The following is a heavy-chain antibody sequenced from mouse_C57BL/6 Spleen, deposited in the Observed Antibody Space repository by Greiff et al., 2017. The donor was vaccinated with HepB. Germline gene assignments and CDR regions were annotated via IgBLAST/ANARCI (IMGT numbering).Heavy chain of an antibody. J-gene: IGHJ4*01. Sequence: QVQLQQPGAELVRPGTSVKLSCKASGYTFTSYWMHWVKQRPGQGLEWIGVIDPSDSYTNYNQKFKGKATLTVDTSSSTAYMQLSSLTSEDSAVYYCARLTTVVAHYAMDYWGQGTSVTVSS. CDR1: GYTFTSYW. CDR3: ARLTTVVAHYAMDY. D-gene: IGHD1-1*01. CDR2: IDPSDSYT. V-gene: IGHV1-59*01.